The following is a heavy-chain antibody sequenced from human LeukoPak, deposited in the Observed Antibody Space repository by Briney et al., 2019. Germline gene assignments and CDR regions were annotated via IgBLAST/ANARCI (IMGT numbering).Heavy chain of an antibody. CDR2: ISSSSSTI. D-gene: IGHD3-16*02. CDR3: ARDQGLYDYVWGSYRFDY. CDR1: GFTFSSYS. Sequence: GGSLRLSCAASGFTFSSYSMNWVRQAPGKGLEWVSYISSSSSTIYYADSVKGRFTISRDNAKNSLYQQMNSLRAEDTAVYYCARDQGLYDYVWGSYRFDYWGQGTLVTVSS. V-gene: IGHV3-48*01. J-gene: IGHJ4*02.